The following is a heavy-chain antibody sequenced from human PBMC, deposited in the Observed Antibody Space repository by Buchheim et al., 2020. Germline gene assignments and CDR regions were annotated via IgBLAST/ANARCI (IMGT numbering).Heavy chain of an antibody. Sequence: EVQVVESGGGLVKPGGSLRLSCAASGFTFSDYSMNWVRQAPGKGLEWVSSISSSSSYIYYADSVQGRFTISRDSAKKSMYPQMNSLKAEDTAVYYCASLPRGYFDWQSDYWGQGTL. CDR1: GFTFSDYS. CDR2: ISSSSSYI. V-gene: IGHV3-21*01. CDR3: ASLPRGYFDWQSDY. J-gene: IGHJ4*02. D-gene: IGHD3-9*01.